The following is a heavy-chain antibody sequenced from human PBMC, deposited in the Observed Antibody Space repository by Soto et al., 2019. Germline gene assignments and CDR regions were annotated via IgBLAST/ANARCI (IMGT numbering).Heavy chain of an antibody. CDR3: FTGHQHGFDY. CDR2: IYYSGST. D-gene: IGHD3-9*01. J-gene: IGHJ4*02. Sequence: SETLSLTCTVSGGSISSGDYYWSWIRQPPGKGLEWIGYIYYSGSTYYNPSLKSRVTISVDTSKNQFSLKLSSVTAADTAVYNSFTGHQHGFDYWGQGTLVTVSS. CDR1: GGSISSGDYY. V-gene: IGHV4-30-4*01.